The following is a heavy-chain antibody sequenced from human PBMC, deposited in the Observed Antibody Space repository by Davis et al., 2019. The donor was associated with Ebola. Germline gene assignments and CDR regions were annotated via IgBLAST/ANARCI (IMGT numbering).Heavy chain of an antibody. J-gene: IGHJ4*02. CDR2: IFPGDSDT. CDR1: GYSFTTYW. V-gene: IGHV5-51*01. CDR3: ARGTDGYNPGGYFDS. Sequence: GESLKISCKGSGYSFTTYWIVWVRQMPGKGLESMGIIFPGDSDTRYSPSFQGQVTISADKSISTAYLQWSSLKASDTAMYYCARGTDGYNPGGYFDSWGRGTLVTVSS. D-gene: IGHD5-24*01.